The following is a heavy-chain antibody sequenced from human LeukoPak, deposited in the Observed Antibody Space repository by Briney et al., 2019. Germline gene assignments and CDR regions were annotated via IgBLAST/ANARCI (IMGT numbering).Heavy chain of an antibody. CDR1: GFTLSAYW. CDR3: ARGGFMHALDI. D-gene: IGHD3-16*01. CDR2: INNDGSDT. Sequence: PGGSLRLSCAASGFTLSAYWMYWVRHAPGKGPVWDAFINNDGSDTNYADSVKGRFTISRDNAESTLYLQMNSLRVEDTAVYYCARGGFMHALDIWGQGIKVTVSS. J-gene: IGHJ3*02. V-gene: IGHV3-74*01.